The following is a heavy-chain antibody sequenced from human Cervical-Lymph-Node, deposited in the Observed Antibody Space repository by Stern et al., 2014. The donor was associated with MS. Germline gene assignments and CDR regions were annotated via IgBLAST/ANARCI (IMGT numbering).Heavy chain of an antibody. CDR1: GFSLSTSGMC. CDR3: ALKLWWGPGSGWPYFDY. D-gene: IGHD6-19*01. CDR2: IDWDDDK. J-gene: IGHJ4*02. Sequence: ESGPALVKPTQTLTLTCTFSGFSLSTSGMCVSWIRQPPGKALEWLALIDWDDDKYYSTSLKTRLTIYKDTSKNQVVLTMTNMDPVDTATYYCALKLWWGPGSGWPYFDYWGQGTLVTVSS. V-gene: IGHV2-70*01.